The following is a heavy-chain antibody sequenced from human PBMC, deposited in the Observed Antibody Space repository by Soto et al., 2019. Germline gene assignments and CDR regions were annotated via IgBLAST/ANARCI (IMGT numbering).Heavy chain of an antibody. D-gene: IGHD3-10*01. CDR1: GFTFSSYA. CDR3: AKETYYYGSGPSPNGMDV. V-gene: IGHV3-23*01. CDR2: ISGSGGST. Sequence: PGGSLRLSCAASGFTFSSYAMSWVRQAPGKGLEWVPAISGSGGSTYYADSVKGRFTISRDNSKNTLYLQMNSLRAEDTAVYYCAKETYYYGSGPSPNGMDVWGQGTTVTVSS. J-gene: IGHJ6*02.